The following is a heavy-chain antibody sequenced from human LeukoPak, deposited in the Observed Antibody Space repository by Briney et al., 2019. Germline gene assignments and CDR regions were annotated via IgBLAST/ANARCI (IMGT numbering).Heavy chain of an antibody. CDR2: ISWNSGSI. CDR3: AKDRATSYYYDSSGLTREDY. V-gene: IGHV3-9*01. CDR1: GFTFDDYA. Sequence: GGSLRLSCAASGFTFDDYAMHWVRQAPGKGLEWVSGISWNSGSIGYADSVKGRFTISRDNAKNSLYLQMNSLRAEDTAVYYCAKDRATSYYYDSSGLTREDYWGQGTLVTVSS. D-gene: IGHD3-22*01. J-gene: IGHJ4*02.